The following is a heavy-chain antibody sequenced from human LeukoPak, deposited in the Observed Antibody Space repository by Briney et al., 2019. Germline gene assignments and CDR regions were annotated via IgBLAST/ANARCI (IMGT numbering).Heavy chain of an antibody. D-gene: IGHD4-11*01. CDR2: IRSKAYGGTT. V-gene: IGHV3-49*04. CDR3: TRVRGLPFDY. J-gene: IGHJ4*02. CDR1: GFTFCDYA. Sequence: GGSLRLSCTASGFTFCDYAMSWVRQAPGKGLEWVGFIRSKAYGGTTEYAASVKGRFTISRDDSKGIAYLQMNSLKTEDTAVYYCTRVRGLPFDYWGQGTLVTVSS.